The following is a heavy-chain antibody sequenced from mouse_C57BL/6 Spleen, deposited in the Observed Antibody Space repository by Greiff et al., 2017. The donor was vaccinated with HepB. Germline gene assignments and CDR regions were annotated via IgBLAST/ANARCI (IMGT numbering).Heavy chain of an antibody. CDR1: GYAFTNYL. Sequence: QVQLKQSGAELVRPGTSVKVSCKASGYAFTNYLIEWVKQRPGQGLEWIGVINPGSGGTNYNEKFKGKATLTADKSSSTASMQLSSLTSEDSAVYFCARGGTTVVWGTGTTVTVSS. CDR3: ARGGTTVV. J-gene: IGHJ1*03. D-gene: IGHD1-1*01. V-gene: IGHV1-54*01. CDR2: INPGSGGT.